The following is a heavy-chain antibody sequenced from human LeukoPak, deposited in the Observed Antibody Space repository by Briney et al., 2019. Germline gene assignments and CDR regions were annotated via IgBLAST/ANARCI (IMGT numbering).Heavy chain of an antibody. V-gene: IGHV3-23*01. CDR1: GFTFSNYA. D-gene: IGHD4/OR15-4a*01. Sequence: GGSLRLSCAASGFTFSNYAMSWVRQAPGKGLEWVSGISGSGAYSYYADSVKGRFTISRDNSKNTLYLQMNSLRAEDTAVYYCARRAGAYSHPYDYRGQGTLVTVSS. CDR3: ARRAGAYSHPYDY. J-gene: IGHJ4*02. CDR2: ISGSGAYS.